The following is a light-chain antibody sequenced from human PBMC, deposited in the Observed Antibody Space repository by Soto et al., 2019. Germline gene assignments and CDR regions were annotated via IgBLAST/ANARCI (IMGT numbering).Light chain of an antibody. CDR2: AAS. V-gene: IGKV1-12*01. CDR3: QQANSFPPS. J-gene: IGKJ4*01. Sequence: DIQMTQSPSSVSASVGDRVTITCRASQGISSWLAWFQQRPGKAPKVLIYAASRLQSGVPSRFTGSGSEPNFTLNIRSLQPEDFATYYCQQANSFPPSFGGGTKVEIK. CDR1: QGISSW.